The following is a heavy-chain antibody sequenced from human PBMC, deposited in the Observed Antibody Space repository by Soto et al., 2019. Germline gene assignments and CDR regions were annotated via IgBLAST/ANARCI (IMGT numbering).Heavy chain of an antibody. CDR2: ITHCGSA. V-gene: IGHV4-39*01. CDR3: ARHGFGIYNWFDP. J-gene: IGHJ5*02. D-gene: IGHD3-16*01. Sequence: TLSLTCTVSGGSVSNSQYFWVWLRQPPGKGLEWIGSITHCGSACYNPSLNSRVTISVDTSKNQFSLKLGSVIAADTAMYYCARHGFGIYNWFDPWGQGTLVTVSS. CDR1: GGSVSNSQYF.